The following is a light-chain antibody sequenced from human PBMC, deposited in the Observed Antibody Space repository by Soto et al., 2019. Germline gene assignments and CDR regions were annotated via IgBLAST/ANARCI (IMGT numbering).Light chain of an antibody. V-gene: IGKV1-27*01. Sequence: DIQMTQSPSSLSASVGDRVTITCRASQGISNFLAWYQQKPGKVPKLLIYAASTVQSGVPSRFSGSGSETDFTLTITRLQPEDGATYYCQKYNSAPWPCGQGTKVDLK. CDR3: QKYNSAPWP. CDR1: QGISNF. CDR2: AAS. J-gene: IGKJ1*01.